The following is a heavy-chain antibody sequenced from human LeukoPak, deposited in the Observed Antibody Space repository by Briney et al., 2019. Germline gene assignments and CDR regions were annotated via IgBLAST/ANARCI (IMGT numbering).Heavy chain of an antibody. CDR1: GCSISSYY. D-gene: IGHD5-18*01. Sequence: PSETLSCTCTGSGCSISSYYWTRVRHPAGKGLEYLGRIHASGNTYYDPTLNSRVAISIDTSKNQLSLKVSCVAAADTAVYYCARDLGYGYYFYYYLDVWGKGTTVTVSS. V-gene: IGHV4-4*07. CDR3: ARDLGYGYYFYYYLDV. J-gene: IGHJ6*03. CDR2: IHASGNT.